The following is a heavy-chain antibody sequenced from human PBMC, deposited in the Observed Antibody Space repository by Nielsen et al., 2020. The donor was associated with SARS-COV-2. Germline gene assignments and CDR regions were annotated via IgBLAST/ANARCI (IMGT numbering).Heavy chain of an antibody. CDR2: INTNTGNP. Sequence: ASVKVSCKASGYTFTSYAMNWVRQAPGQGLEWMGWINTNTGNPTYAQAFTGRFVFSLDTSVSTAFLQISSLKAEDTDVYYCARDRQPLNYYYGMDVWGQGTTVTVSS. CDR1: GYTFTSYA. J-gene: IGHJ6*02. CDR3: ARDRQPLNYYYGMDV. D-gene: IGHD1-1*01. V-gene: IGHV7-4-1*02.